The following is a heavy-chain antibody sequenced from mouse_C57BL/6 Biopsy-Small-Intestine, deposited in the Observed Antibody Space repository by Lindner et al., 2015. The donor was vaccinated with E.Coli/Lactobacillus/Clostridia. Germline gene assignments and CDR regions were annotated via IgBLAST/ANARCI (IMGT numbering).Heavy chain of an antibody. J-gene: IGHJ1*03. CDR2: INPVFGTA. CDR1: GGTFTNNA. V-gene: IGHV1-81*01. D-gene: IGHD2-1*01. CDR3: ATNPASESSIGFYFNYMDV. Sequence: SVKVSCKASGGTFTNNAISWVRQAPGQGLEWMGAINPVFGTAVYAPKFHGRITITADESTSTVDMEVSSLRSEDTAVYYCATNPASESSIGFYFNYMDVWGNGTTVIVSS.